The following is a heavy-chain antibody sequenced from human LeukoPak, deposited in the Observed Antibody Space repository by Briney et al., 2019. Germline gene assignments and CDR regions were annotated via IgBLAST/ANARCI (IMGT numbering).Heavy chain of an antibody. Sequence: PSETLSLTCAVYGGSFSGYYWSWIRQPPGKGLEWIGEINHSGSTNYNPSLKSRVTISVDTSKNQFSLRLSSVTAADTAVYYCARGLAAAGTDRYYFDYWGQGTLVTVSS. D-gene: IGHD6-13*01. CDR1: GGSFSGYY. J-gene: IGHJ4*02. CDR3: ARGLAAAGTDRYYFDY. CDR2: INHSGST. V-gene: IGHV4-34*01.